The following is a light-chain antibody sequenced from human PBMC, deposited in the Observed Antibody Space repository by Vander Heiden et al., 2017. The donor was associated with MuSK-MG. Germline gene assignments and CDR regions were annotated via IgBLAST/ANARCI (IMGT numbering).Light chain of an antibody. CDR3: QQSDSHPLYT. Sequence: RVTITCRASQSIRTYLNWYQQKPGEAPKLLIYGASNLQSGVPSRFSGSGYGTDFTLTINTRQPEDFASYYCQQSDSHPLYTFGQGTKLEIK. V-gene: IGKV1-39*01. CDR2: GAS. CDR1: QSIRTY. J-gene: IGKJ2*01.